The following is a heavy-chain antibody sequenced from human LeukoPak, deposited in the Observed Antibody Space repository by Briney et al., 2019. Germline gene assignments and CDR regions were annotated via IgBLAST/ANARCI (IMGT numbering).Heavy chain of an antibody. CDR1: GYTFTSNG. CDR2: ISAYNGNT. J-gene: IGHJ6*02. Sequence: ASVKVSCKASGYTFTSNGISWVRQAPGQGLEWMGRISAYNGNTNYAQKLQGRVSMTTDTSTSTAYMELRSLRSDDTAVYYCARGYGGSYYVDYDYGMDVWGQGTTATVSS. D-gene: IGHD1-26*01. V-gene: IGHV1-18*01. CDR3: ARGYGGSYYVDYDYGMDV.